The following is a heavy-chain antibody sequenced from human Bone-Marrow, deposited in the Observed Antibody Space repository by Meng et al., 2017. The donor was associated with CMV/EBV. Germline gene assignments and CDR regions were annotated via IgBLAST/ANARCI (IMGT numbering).Heavy chain of an antibody. CDR3: ARVVNWDGEYFDY. Sequence: SETLSLTCTVSGGSISSYYWSWIRQPPGKGLEWIGYIYYSGSTNYNPSLKSRVTISVDTSKNQFSLKLSSVTAADTAVYYCARVVNWDGEYFDYWGQGTLVTVSS. D-gene: IGHD7-27*01. J-gene: IGHJ4*02. V-gene: IGHV4-59*12. CDR2: IYYSGST. CDR1: GGSISSYY.